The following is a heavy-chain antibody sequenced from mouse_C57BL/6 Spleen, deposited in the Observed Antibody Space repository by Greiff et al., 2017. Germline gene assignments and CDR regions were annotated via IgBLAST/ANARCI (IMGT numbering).Heavy chain of an antibody. D-gene: IGHD1-1*01. CDR3: ARSGDYGSRIDY. CDR2: INPSNGGT. J-gene: IGHJ2*01. Sequence: VQLQQPGTELVKPGASVKLSCKASGYTFTSYWMHWVKQRPGQGLEWIGNINPSNGGTNYNEKFQSKATMTVDKSSSTAYMQRSSLTSEDSAVYYCARSGDYGSRIDYWGQGTTLTVSS. V-gene: IGHV1-53*01. CDR1: GYTFTSYW.